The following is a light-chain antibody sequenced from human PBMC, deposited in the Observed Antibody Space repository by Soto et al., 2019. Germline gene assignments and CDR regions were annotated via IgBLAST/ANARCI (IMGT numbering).Light chain of an antibody. Sequence: QSAMTQPASVSGSPGQSITISCTGTSSDVGVSNYVSWYQQHPGKAPKLMIYEVSNRTSGVSNRFSGSNSGKTASLTISGGQAEDEDDYYCSSYSGGSPVVFGGGTKLTVL. V-gene: IGLV2-14*01. J-gene: IGLJ2*01. CDR1: SSDVGVSNY. CDR2: EVS. CDR3: SSYSGGSPVV.